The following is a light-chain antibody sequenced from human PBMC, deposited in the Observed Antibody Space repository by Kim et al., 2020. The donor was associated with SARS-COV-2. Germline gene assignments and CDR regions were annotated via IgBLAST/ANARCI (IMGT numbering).Light chain of an antibody. Sequence: ASLGDRVTITSRAGRRISSWLSCYQQKPVKAPKLLIYAASSLQKGGPSRFSSGRAVTDVTLSIISRQPEDFAAYYCQQAYSFPSTFGPGTKVDIK. CDR1: RRISSW. V-gene: IGKV1D-12*01. CDR3: QQAYSFPST. J-gene: IGKJ3*01. CDR2: AAS.